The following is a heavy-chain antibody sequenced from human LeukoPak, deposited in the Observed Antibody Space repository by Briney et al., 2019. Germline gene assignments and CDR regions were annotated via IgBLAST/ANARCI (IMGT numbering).Heavy chain of an antibody. CDR2: MNPNSANT. CDR3: ARAIRYQLLSDY. D-gene: IGHD2-2*01. Sequence: SVKVSCKTSGYTFSTYDINCLRQAAAHGLEWMGWMNPNSANTGFAQKFQGRAAITRATSTATAYLELSSLTSEDSAVFYCARAIRYQLLSDYWGQGTLVTVSS. CDR1: GYTFSTYD. V-gene: IGHV1-8*03. J-gene: IGHJ4*02.